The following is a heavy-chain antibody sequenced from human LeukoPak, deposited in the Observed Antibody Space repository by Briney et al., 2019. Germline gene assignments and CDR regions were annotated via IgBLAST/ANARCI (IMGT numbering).Heavy chain of an antibody. V-gene: IGHV3-48*02. J-gene: IGHJ6*03. CDR3: ARAPTPYFTYYMDV. CDR1: GFSFSGFG. CDR2: IGSSGSAGGNI. D-gene: IGHD2-21*01. Sequence: GGSLRLSSAASGFSFSGFGMNWVRQAPGKGLEWISYIGSSGSAGGNIYYAVSVKGRFTVSRDNAKDSLFLQMNSLQDADTAVYYCARAPTPYFTYYMDVWGKGTTVTVSS.